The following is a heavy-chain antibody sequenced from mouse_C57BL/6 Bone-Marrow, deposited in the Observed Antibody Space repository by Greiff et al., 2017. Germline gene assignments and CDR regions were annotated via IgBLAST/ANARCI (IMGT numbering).Heavy chain of an antibody. Sequence: VQLQQSGAELARPGASVKLSCKASGYTFTSYWMHWVKQRPGQGLEWIGYINPSSGYTKYNQKFKDKATLTADKSSSTAYMQLSSLTYEDSAVYYCAIDSLGVVATRDAMDYWGQGTSVTVSS. CDR1: GYTFTSYW. D-gene: IGHD1-1*01. J-gene: IGHJ4*01. V-gene: IGHV1-7*01. CDR3: AIDSLGVVATRDAMDY. CDR2: INPSSGYT.